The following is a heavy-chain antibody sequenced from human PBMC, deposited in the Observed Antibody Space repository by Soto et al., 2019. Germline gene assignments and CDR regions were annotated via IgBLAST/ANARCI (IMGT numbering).Heavy chain of an antibody. CDR2: IGTAGDT. Sequence: GGSLRLSCAASGFTFSSYDMHWVRQATGKGLEWVSAIGTAGDTYYPGSVKGRFTISRENAKNSLYLQMNSLRAGDTAVYYCARAGDYGDYLDYWGQGTLVTVSS. V-gene: IGHV3-13*01. D-gene: IGHD4-17*01. CDR3: ARAGDYGDYLDY. CDR1: GFTFSSYD. J-gene: IGHJ4*02.